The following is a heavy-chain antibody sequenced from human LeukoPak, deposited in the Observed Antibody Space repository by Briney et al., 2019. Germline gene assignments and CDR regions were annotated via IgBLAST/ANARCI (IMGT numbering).Heavy chain of an antibody. CDR2: VDPEDGET. D-gene: IGHD4-17*01. CDR3: ATATVTTGHEYFQH. CDR1: GYTLTELS. V-gene: IGHV1-24*01. Sequence: ASVKVSCKVSGYTLTELSMHWVRQAPGKGLEWMGLVDPEDGETIYAEKFQGRVTITADTSTDTAYMELSSLRSEDTAAYYCATATVTTGHEYFQHWGQGTLVTVSS. J-gene: IGHJ1*01.